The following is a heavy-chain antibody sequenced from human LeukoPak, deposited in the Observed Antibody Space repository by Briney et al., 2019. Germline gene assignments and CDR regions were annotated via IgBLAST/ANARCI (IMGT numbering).Heavy chain of an antibody. CDR2: INPNSGGT. V-gene: IGHV1-2*02. Sequence: ASVKVSCKASGYTFTGYYMHWVRQAPGQGLEWMGWINPNSGGTNYAQKFQGGVTMTRDTSISTAYMELSRLRSDDTAVYYCARDYVAVAGVYYFDYWGQGTLVTVSS. J-gene: IGHJ4*02. CDR1: GYTFTGYY. CDR3: ARDYVAVAGVYYFDY. D-gene: IGHD6-19*01.